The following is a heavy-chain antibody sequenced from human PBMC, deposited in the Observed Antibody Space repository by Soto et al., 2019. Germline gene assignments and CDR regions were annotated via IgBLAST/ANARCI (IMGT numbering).Heavy chain of an antibody. CDR2: ISSSSSYI. CDR3: AREYYDFWSGSLPSYGMDV. D-gene: IGHD3-3*01. V-gene: IGHV3-21*01. CDR1: GFTFSSYS. Sequence: GGSLRLSCAASGFTFSSYSMNWVRQAPGKGLVWVSSISSSSSYIYYADSVKGRFTISRDNAKNSLYLQMNSLRAEDTAVYYCAREYYDFWSGSLPSYGMDVWGQGTTVTVSS. J-gene: IGHJ6*02.